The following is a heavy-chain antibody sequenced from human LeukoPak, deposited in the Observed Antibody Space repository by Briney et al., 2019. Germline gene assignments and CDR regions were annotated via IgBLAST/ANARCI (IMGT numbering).Heavy chain of an antibody. V-gene: IGHV4-39*01. CDR2: IYYSGST. J-gene: IGHJ4*02. Sequence: PSETLSLTCTVSGASISSSSYYWGWSRQPPGKGLEWIGSIYYSGSTYYNPSLKSRATISVDTSKNQFSLKLSSVTAADTAVYYCVSWHYDSSGYYYGHWGQGTLVTVSS. CDR1: GASISSSSYY. CDR3: VSWHYDSSGYYYGH. D-gene: IGHD3-22*01.